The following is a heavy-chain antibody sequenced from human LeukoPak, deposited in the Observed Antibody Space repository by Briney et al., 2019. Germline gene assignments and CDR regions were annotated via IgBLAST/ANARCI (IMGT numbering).Heavy chain of an antibody. CDR1: GGSISSGGYY. Sequence: SETLSLTCTVSGGSISSGGYYWSWIRQPPGKGLEWIGYIYYSGSTYYNPSLKSRVTISVDTSKNQFSLKLSSVTAADTAVYYCARTPVVVSWFDPWGQGTLVTVSS. D-gene: IGHD2-2*01. CDR2: IYYSGST. CDR3: ARTPVVVSWFDP. J-gene: IGHJ5*02. V-gene: IGHV4-30-4*01.